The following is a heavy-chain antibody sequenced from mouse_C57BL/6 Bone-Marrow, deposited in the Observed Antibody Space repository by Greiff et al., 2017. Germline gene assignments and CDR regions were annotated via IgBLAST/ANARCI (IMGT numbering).Heavy chain of an antibody. Sequence: VKLMESGPGLVQPSQSLSITCTVSGFSLTSYGVHWVRQSPGKGLEWLGVIWSGGSTDYNAAFISRLSISKDNSKSQVFFKMNSLQADDTAIYYCASLLWLRRGGFYFDYWGQGTTLTVSS. CDR2: IWSGGST. CDR3: ASLLWLRRGGFYFDY. V-gene: IGHV2-2*01. J-gene: IGHJ2*01. D-gene: IGHD2-2*01. CDR1: GFSLTSYG.